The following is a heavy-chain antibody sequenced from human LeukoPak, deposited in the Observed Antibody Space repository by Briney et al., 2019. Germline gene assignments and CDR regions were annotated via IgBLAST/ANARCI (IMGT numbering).Heavy chain of an antibody. V-gene: IGHV3-23*01. D-gene: IGHD3-22*01. Sequence: PGGSLRLSCAASGFTLCSYAMSWVRQAPGKGLEWVSAISGSGGSTYYADSVKGRFTISRDNSKNTLYLQMNSLRAKGPAVYYCVKYPPVTHFYVSRGYPGDVWGKGTTVTVSS. CDR3: VKYPPVTHFYVSRGYPGDV. CDR2: ISGSGGST. CDR1: GFTLCSYA. J-gene: IGHJ6*04.